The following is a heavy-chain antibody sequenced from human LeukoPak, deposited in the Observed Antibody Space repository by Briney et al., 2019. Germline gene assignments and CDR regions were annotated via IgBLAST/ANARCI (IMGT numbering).Heavy chain of an antibody. CDR3: ARDSIFLEKPHYYGSGSPNLYFVY. V-gene: IGHV1-46*01. J-gene: IGHJ4*02. CDR1: GYTFTSYY. D-gene: IGHD3-10*01. CDR2: INPSGGST. Sequence: ASVKVSCKASGYTFTSYYMHWVRQAPGQGLEWMGIINPSGGSTSYAQKFQGRVTMTRDTSTSTVYMELSSLRSEDTAVYYCARDSIFLEKPHYYGSGSPNLYFVYWGQGTLVTVSS.